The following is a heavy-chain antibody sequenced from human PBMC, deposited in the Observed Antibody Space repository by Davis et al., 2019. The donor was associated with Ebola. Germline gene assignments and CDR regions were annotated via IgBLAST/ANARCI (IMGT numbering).Heavy chain of an antibody. Sequence: ASVKVSCKASGYTFTSYAMHWVRQAPGQRLEWMGWISAYNGNTNYAQKLQGRVTMTTDTSTSTAYMELRSLRSDDTAVYYCARTGYCSSTSCYALYYYYYYGMDVWGQGTTVTVSS. J-gene: IGHJ6*02. CDR2: ISAYNGNT. D-gene: IGHD2-2*01. V-gene: IGHV1-18*01. CDR1: GYTFTSYA. CDR3: ARTGYCSSTSCYALYYYYYYGMDV.